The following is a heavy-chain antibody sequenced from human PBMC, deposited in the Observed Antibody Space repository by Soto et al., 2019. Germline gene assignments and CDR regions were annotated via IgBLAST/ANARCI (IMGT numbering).Heavy chain of an antibody. CDR3: ARGAFPTWGSYPLDY. J-gene: IGHJ4*02. CDR2: IKQDGSEY. CDR1: GFTFSTYW. D-gene: IGHD3-16*02. Sequence: EVQLVESGGGLVQPGGSLRLSCAASGFTFSTYWMTWVRQAPGKGLEWVANIKQDGSEYYYVGSVKGRFTISRDNAKNPLYLQMNSLRAEDTGVYYCARGAFPTWGSYPLDYWGQGTLVTVSS. V-gene: IGHV3-7*04.